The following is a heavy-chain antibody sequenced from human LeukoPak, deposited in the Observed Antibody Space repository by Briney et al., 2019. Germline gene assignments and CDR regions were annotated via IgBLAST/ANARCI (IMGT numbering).Heavy chain of an antibody. V-gene: IGHV1-8*01. CDR1: GYTFTSYD. CDR3: ARGLPTDYYDSSGYPDY. CDR2: MNPNSGNT. J-gene: IGHJ4*02. Sequence: ASVKVSCRASGYTFTSYDIKWVRQATGQGLEWMGWMNPNSGNTGYAQKFQGRVTMTRNTSISTAYMELSSLRSEDKAVYYCARGLPTDYYDSSGYPDYWGQGTLVTVSS. D-gene: IGHD3-22*01.